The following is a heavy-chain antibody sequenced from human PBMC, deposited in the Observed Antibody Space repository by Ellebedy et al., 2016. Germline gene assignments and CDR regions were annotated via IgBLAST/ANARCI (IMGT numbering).Heavy chain of an antibody. CDR2: IFSDGNT. CDR3: ARDRSLVGAGFDY. CDR1: GFTVSTNY. Sequence: GGSLRLSCAASGFTVSTNYMKWVRQAPGKGLEWVSAIFSDGNTYYADSVKGRFTISRDNSNNTLYLQMVSLRAEDTAVYYCARDRSLVGAGFDYWGQGTLVTVSS. D-gene: IGHD1-26*01. J-gene: IGHJ4*02. V-gene: IGHV3-53*01.